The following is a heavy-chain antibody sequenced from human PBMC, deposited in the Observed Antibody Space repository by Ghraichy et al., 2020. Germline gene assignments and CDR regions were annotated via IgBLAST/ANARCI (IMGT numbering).Heavy chain of an antibody. CDR2: ISGSGGST. V-gene: IGHV3-23*01. CDR3: AKVKDYYGSGSYYSYYYGMDV. Sequence: GESLNISCAASGFTFSSYAMSWVRQAPGKGLEWVSAISGSGGSTYYADSVKGRFTISRDNSKNTLYLQMNSLRAEDTAVYYCAKVKDYYGSGSYYSYYYGMDVWGQGTTVTVSS. J-gene: IGHJ6*02. D-gene: IGHD3-10*01. CDR1: GFTFSSYA.